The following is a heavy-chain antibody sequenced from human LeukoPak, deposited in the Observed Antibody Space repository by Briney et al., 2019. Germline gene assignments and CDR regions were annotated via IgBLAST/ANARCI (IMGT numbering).Heavy chain of an antibody. V-gene: IGHV3-15*01. D-gene: IGHD3-9*01. Sequence: GGSLRLSCAASGFTFSNAWMSWVRQAPGKGLEWVGRIKSETDGGTTDYAAPVKGRFTISRDDSKNTLYLQMNSLKTEDTAVYYCTTDRVDWLPAIDYYYYGMDVWGKGTTVTVSS. CDR1: GFTFSNAW. J-gene: IGHJ6*04. CDR2: IKSETDGGTT. CDR3: TTDRVDWLPAIDYYYYGMDV.